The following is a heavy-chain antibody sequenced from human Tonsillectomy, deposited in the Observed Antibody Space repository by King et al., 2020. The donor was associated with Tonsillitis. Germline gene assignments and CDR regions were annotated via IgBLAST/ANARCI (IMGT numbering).Heavy chain of an antibody. V-gene: IGHV1-2*02. CDR3: ARESPSSGWVFGY. D-gene: IGHD6-19*01. J-gene: IGHJ4*02. Sequence: VQLVESGAEVRKPGASVKVSCKASGYTFTGYYMHWVRQAPGQGLEWMGWINPTSGGTNYAQKCQGRVTMTRDTSISTAYMELSRLRSDDTAVYYCARESPSSGWVFGYWGQGTLVTVSS. CDR1: GYTFTGYY. CDR2: INPTSGGT.